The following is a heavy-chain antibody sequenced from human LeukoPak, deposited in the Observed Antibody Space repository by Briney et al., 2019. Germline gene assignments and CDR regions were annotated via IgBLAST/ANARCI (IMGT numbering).Heavy chain of an antibody. CDR1: GYTFTSYD. V-gene: IGHV1-2*06. CDR2: INPNSGGT. CDR3: ASERSYGDYYYCYGMDV. Sequence: ASVKVSCKASGYTFTSYDINWVRQAPGQGLEWMGRINPNSGGTNYAQKFQGRVTMTRDTSISTAYMELSRLRSDDTAVYYCASERSYGDYYYCYGMDVWGQGTTVTVSS. D-gene: IGHD4-17*01. J-gene: IGHJ6*02.